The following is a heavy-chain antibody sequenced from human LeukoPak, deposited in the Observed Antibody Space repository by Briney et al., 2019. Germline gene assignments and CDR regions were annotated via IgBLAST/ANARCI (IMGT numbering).Heavy chain of an antibody. CDR1: GYTFTSYD. V-gene: IGHV1-8*01. Sequence: ASVKVSCKTSGYTFTSYDINWVRQATGQGLEWLGWMSPDNGDTGYAQKFQGRVTMTRDTSTSTVYMELSSLRSEDTAVYYCAREMDEQRDAFDIWGQGTMVTVSS. D-gene: IGHD2-2*03. J-gene: IGHJ3*02. CDR2: MSPDNGDT. CDR3: AREMDEQRDAFDI.